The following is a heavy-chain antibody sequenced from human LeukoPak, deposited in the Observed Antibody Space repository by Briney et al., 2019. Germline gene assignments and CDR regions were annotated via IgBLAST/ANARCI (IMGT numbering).Heavy chain of an antibody. CDR3: AREGPESPKDHITIFGVAYNWFDP. CDR1: GFTFSSYW. D-gene: IGHD3-3*01. CDR2: IKQDGSEK. Sequence: GGSLRLSCAASGFTFSSYWMSWVRQAPGKGLEWVANIKQDGSEKYYVDSVKGRFTTSRDNAKNSLYLQMNSLRAEDTAVYYCAREGPESPKDHITIFGVAYNWFDPWGQGTLVTVSS. V-gene: IGHV3-7*01. J-gene: IGHJ5*02.